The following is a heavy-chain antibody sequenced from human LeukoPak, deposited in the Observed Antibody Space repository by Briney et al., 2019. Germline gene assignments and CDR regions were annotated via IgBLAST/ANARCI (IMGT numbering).Heavy chain of an antibody. CDR3: AAHSSGYDSGNDAFDI. Sequence: SQTLSLTCTVSGGSISSGDYYWSWIRQPPGKGLEWIGYIYYSGSTYYNPSLKSRVTISVDTSKNRFSLKLSSVTAADTAVYYCAAHSSGYDSGNDAFDIWGQGTMVTVSS. J-gene: IGHJ3*02. D-gene: IGHD3-22*01. V-gene: IGHV4-30-4*08. CDR2: IYYSGST. CDR1: GGSISSGDYY.